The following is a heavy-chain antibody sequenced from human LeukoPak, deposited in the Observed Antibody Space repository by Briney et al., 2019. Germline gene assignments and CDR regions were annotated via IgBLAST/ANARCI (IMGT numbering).Heavy chain of an antibody. D-gene: IGHD3-22*01. J-gene: IGHJ4*02. CDR1: GFTFSSYG. CDR2: IKQDGSEK. V-gene: IGHV3-7*01. CDR3: ASGSYYYDSSGYPLWGY. Sequence: GGSLRLSCAASGFTFSSYGMHWVRQAPGKGLEWVANIKQDGSEKYYVDSVKGRFTISRDNAKNSLYLQMNSLRAEDTAVYYCASGSYYYDSSGYPLWGYWGQGTLVTVSS.